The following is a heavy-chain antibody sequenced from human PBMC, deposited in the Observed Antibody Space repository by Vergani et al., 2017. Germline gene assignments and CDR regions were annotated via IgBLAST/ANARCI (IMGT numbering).Heavy chain of an antibody. CDR1: GYTFTSYG. CDR2: ISAYNGNT. CDR3: ARDPRGYGGDPEDYYYGMDV. D-gene: IGHD2-21*02. J-gene: IGHJ6*02. Sequence: QVQLVQSGAEVKKPGASVKVSCKASGYTFTSYGISWVRQAPGQWLEWMGWISAYNGNTNYAQKLQGRVTMTTDTSTSTAYMELTSLRSQDTAVYYCARDPRGYGGDPEDYYYGMDVWGQGTTVTVSS. V-gene: IGHV1-18*04.